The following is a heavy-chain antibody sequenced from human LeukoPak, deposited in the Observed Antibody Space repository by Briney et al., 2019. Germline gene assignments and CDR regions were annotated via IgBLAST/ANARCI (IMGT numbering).Heavy chain of an antibody. V-gene: IGHV3-7*01. J-gene: IGHJ4*02. Sequence: PGGSLRLSCADSGFTFNNYWMSWVRQAPGKGLEWVANIKQDGSEKYYVDSVKGRFTISRDNAKKSPYLQMNSLRAEDAAVYYCARQGIHTFFDDWGQGTLVTVSS. CDR1: GFTFNNYW. D-gene: IGHD5-18*01. CDR2: IKQDGSEK. CDR3: ARQGIHTFFDD.